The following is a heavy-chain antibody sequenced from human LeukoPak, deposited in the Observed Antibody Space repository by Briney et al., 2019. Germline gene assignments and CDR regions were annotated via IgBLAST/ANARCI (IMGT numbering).Heavy chain of an antibody. J-gene: IGHJ4*02. CDR3: ARGGYSYGYGDY. CDR2: IYYSGST. V-gene: IGHV4-59*01. D-gene: IGHD5-18*01. CDR1: GGSISSYY. Sequence: SETLSLTCTVSGGSISSYYWSCIRQPPGKGLEWIGYIYYSGSTNYNPSLKSRVTISVDTSKNQFSLKLSSVTAADTAVYYCARGGYSYGYGDYWGQGTLVTVSS.